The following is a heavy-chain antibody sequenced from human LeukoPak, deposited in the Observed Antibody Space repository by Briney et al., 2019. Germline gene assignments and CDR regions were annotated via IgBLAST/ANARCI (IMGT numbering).Heavy chain of an antibody. Sequence: SETLSLTCTVSGGSISSSSYYWGWIRQTPGKGLEWIGSIYHTGNTYYNPSLKSRVTISLDTSKNQFSLKLSSVTAADTALYYCARDYSSSSFYWYFDLWGRGTLVTVSS. J-gene: IGHJ2*01. CDR3: ARDYSSSSFYWYFDL. CDR1: GGSISSSSYY. V-gene: IGHV4-39*07. D-gene: IGHD6-6*01. CDR2: IYHTGNT.